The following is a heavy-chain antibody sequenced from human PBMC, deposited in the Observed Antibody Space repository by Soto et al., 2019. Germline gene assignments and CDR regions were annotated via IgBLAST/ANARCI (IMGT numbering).Heavy chain of an antibody. Sequence: EVQLLESGGGLVQPGGSLRLSCAASGFTFSSYAMSWVRQAPGKGLEWVSAISGSGGSTYYADSVKGRFTISRYNSKNTLYLEMNSLRAANTAVYYCAKIAGYYYDSSGIAGYFDYWGQVSLVTFSS. CDR1: GFTFSSYA. D-gene: IGHD3-22*01. CDR3: AKIAGYYYDSSGIAGYFDY. J-gene: IGHJ4*02. CDR2: ISGSGGST. V-gene: IGHV3-23*01.